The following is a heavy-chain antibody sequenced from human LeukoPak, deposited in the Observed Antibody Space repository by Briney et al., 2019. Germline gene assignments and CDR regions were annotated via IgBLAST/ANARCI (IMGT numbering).Heavy chain of an antibody. Sequence: ASVKVSCKASGYTFTSYDINWVRQATGQGLEWMGWMNPNSGNTGYAQKFQGRGTMTRDTSISTAYMELRSLRSEDTAVYYCARGLTMISRDVWDYWGQGTLVTVSS. V-gene: IGHV1-8*01. CDR3: ARGLTMISRDVWDY. J-gene: IGHJ4*02. CDR2: MNPNSGNT. CDR1: GYTFTSYD. D-gene: IGHD3-22*01.